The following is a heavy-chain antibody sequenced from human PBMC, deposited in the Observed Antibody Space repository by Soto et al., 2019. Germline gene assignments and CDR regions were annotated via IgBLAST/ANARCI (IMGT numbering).Heavy chain of an antibody. D-gene: IGHD3-9*01. J-gene: IGHJ6*02. Sequence: QVQLVQSGAEVKKPGASVKVSCKASGYTFTSYGISWVRQAPGQGLEWMGWISAYNGNTNYAQKLQGRVTMTTDTSTSTAYMELRSLRSDDTAVYYCARDRDDDILTGYSFRYYYYGMDVWGQGTTVTVSS. CDR1: GYTFTSYG. CDR3: ARDRDDDILTGYSFRYYYYGMDV. V-gene: IGHV1-18*01. CDR2: ISAYNGNT.